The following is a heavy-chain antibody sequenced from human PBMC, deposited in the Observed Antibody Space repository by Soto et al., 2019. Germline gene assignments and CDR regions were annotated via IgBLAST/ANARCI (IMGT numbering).Heavy chain of an antibody. Sequence: SETLSLTCAVSGYSIRSGYFWGWIRQPPGKGLEWIGSMYHSGITYYNLSLRSRVTISVDTSKNQLSLKLSSATAADTAVYYCARSMYSTSAQLYYGMDVWGQGTTVTVSS. CDR2: MYHSGIT. CDR1: GYSIRSGYF. V-gene: IGHV4-38-2*01. D-gene: IGHD6-6*01. CDR3: ARSMYSTSAQLYYGMDV. J-gene: IGHJ6*02.